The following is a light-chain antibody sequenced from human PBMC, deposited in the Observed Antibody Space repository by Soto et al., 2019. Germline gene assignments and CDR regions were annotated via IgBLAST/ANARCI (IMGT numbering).Light chain of an antibody. CDR2: DAS. J-gene: IGKJ1*01. CDR3: QQYNSYSRT. CDR1: QSISSW. V-gene: IGKV1-5*01. Sequence: DIQMTQSPSTLSASVGDKVTITCRASQSISSWLAWYQHKPGKAPKLLVFDASSLESGVPPSFSGSGSGTEFTLTISSLQPDDFAIYYCQQYNSYSRTFGQGTKVEIK.